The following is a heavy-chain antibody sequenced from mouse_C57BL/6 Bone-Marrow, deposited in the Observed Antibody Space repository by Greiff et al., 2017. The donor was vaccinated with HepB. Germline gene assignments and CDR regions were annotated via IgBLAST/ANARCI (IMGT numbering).Heavy chain of an antibody. CDR3: TRGDYGSSYEGGAMDY. CDR1: GFTFSSYA. J-gene: IGHJ4*01. D-gene: IGHD1-1*01. CDR2: FSSGGDYI. V-gene: IGHV5S21*01. Sequence: EVKLVESGEGLVKPGGSLKLSCAASGFTFSSYAMSWVRQTPEKRLEWVAYFSSGGDYIYYADTVKGRFTISRDNARNTLYLQMSSLKSEDTAMYYCTRGDYGSSYEGGAMDYWGQGTSVTVSS.